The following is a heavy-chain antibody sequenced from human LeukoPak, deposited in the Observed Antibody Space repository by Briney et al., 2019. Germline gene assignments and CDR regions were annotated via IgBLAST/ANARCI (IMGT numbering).Heavy chain of an antibody. CDR3: ARGNDYDFWSGYYLLLDY. CDR1: GFTFSSYW. J-gene: IGHJ4*02. D-gene: IGHD3-3*01. Sequence: GGSLRLSCAASGFTFSSYWMSWVRQAPGKGLEWVANIKQDGSEKYYVDSMKGRFTISRDNAKNSLYLQMNSLRAEDTAVYYCARGNDYDFWSGYYLLLDYWGQGTLVAVSS. CDR2: IKQDGSEK. V-gene: IGHV3-7*01.